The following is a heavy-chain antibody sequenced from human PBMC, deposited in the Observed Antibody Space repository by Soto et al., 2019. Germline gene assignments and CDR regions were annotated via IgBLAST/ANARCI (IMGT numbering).Heavy chain of an antibody. CDR2: IIPIFGTA. D-gene: IGHD6-19*01. CDR3: GVGSGWYWFDY. J-gene: IGHJ4*02. V-gene: IGHV1-69*06. Sequence: SVKVSCKASGGTFSSYAISWVRQAPGQGLEWMGGIIPIFGTANYAQKFQGRVTITADKSTSTAYMELSSLRSEDTAMYYCGVGSGWYWFDYWGQGTLVTVSS. CDR1: GGTFSSYA.